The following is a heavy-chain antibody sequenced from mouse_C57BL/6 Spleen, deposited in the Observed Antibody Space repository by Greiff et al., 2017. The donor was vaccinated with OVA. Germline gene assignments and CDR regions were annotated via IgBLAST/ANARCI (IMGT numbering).Heavy chain of an antibody. CDR3: ARDRSNDAMDY. D-gene: IGHD2-5*01. V-gene: IGHV5-4*01. CDR1: GFTFSSYA. CDR2: ISDGGSYT. Sequence: EVKVVESGGGLVKPGGSLKLSCAASGFTFSSYAMSWVRQTPEKRLEWVATISDGGSYTYYPDNVKGRFTISRDNAKNNLYLQMSHLKSEDTAMYYCARDRSNDAMDYWGQGTSVTVSS. J-gene: IGHJ4*01.